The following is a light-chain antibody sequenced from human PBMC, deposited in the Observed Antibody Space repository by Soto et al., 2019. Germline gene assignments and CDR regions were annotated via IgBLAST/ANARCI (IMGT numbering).Light chain of an antibody. Sequence: QSVLTQPAPVSGSPGQSITISCTGTSSDVGLYDYASWYQQHPGKAPQLMIYAVSNRPSGVSNRFSASKSGNTASLFISGLQAEDEADYYCSSYTSDSSYVFGSGTKVTVL. CDR2: AVS. CDR3: SSYTSDSSYV. V-gene: IGLV2-14*01. CDR1: SSDVGLYDY. J-gene: IGLJ1*01.